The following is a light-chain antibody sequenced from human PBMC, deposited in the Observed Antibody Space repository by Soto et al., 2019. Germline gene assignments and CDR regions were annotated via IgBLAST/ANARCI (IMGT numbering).Light chain of an antibody. Sequence: QPVLTQSPSASASPGASVKLTCTLSSGHSNYAIAWHQQQPEKGPRYLMKVNSDGSHRKGDGIPDRFSGSSSGAQRYLTISSLQSEDEADYYCQTWGTGIRVFGTGTKVTVL. CDR1: SGHSNYA. CDR3: QTWGTGIRV. V-gene: IGLV4-69*01. CDR2: VNSDGSH. J-gene: IGLJ1*01.